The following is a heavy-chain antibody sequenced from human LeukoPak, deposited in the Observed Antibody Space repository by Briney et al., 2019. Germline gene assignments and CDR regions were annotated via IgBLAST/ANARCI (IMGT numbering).Heavy chain of an antibody. V-gene: IGHV4-39*01. CDR3: VRLSGSDYSPFEN. J-gene: IGHJ4*02. CDR1: GGSVSSSSYY. CDR2: IYYVGDT. Sequence: LETLSLTCTVSGGSVSSSSYYWGWIRQPPGKGPEWIGSIYYVGDTYHNPSLKSRVTISVDTSKNQFSLKLRSVTAAETAVYYCVRLSGSDYSPFENWGQGTLVTVSS. D-gene: IGHD1-26*01.